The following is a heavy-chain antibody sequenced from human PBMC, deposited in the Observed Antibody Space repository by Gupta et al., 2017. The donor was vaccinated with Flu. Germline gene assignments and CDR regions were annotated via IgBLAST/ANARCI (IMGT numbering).Heavy chain of an antibody. CDR3: ARTVYNYGNYVDV. Sequence: RDYYMSWIRKATGKGMEWVSYIKYRGNNIYYADYVKGRFTIARENAKNSLSLKMNSLRSEDPAVDYCARTVYNYGNYVDVWGQGTRVTVSS. V-gene: IGHV3-11*01. CDR1: RDYY. CDR2: IKYRGNNI. D-gene: IGHD5-18*01. J-gene: IGHJ4*02.